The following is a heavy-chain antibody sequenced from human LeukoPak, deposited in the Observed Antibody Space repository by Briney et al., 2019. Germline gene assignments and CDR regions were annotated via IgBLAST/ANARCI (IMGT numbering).Heavy chain of an antibody. J-gene: IGHJ3*02. D-gene: IGHD1-26*01. Sequence: GASEKVSCKASGYTFTGYYMHWVRQAPGQGLEWMGWINPNSGGTNYAQKFQGRVTMTRDTSISTAYMELSRLRSDDTAVYYCAREALSIVGATIDAFDIWGQGTMVTVSS. V-gene: IGHV1-2*02. CDR1: GYTFTGYY. CDR3: AREALSIVGATIDAFDI. CDR2: INPNSGGT.